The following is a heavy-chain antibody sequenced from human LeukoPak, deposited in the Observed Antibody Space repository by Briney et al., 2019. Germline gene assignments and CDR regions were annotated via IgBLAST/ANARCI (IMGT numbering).Heavy chain of an antibody. CDR2: INTSGSDT. V-gene: IGHV3-23*05. D-gene: IGHD6-19*01. CDR1: GFTVTSYA. Sequence: PGGSLRLSXAVSGFTVTSYAMSWVRQAPGKGLEWVSVINTSGSDTFYADSVKGRFTISRDSSKSTLYLQMNSLRAEDTAVYYCAKGVWDSSGWYLDYWGQGSLVTVSS. J-gene: IGHJ4*02. CDR3: AKGVWDSSGWYLDY.